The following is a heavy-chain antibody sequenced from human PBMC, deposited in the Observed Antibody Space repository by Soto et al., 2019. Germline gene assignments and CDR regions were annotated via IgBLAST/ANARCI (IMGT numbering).Heavy chain of an antibody. CDR1: GGTFSSYT. CDR2: IIPILGIA. CDR3: ARVRREGSDATMNFDY. Sequence: QVQLVQSGAEVKKPGSSVKVSCKASGGTFSSYTISWVRQAPGQGLEWMGRIIPILGIANYAQKFQGRVTITXXKXTXXAYMELSSLRSEDTAVYYCARVRREGSDATMNFDYWGQGTLVTVSS. V-gene: IGHV1-69*02. J-gene: IGHJ4*02.